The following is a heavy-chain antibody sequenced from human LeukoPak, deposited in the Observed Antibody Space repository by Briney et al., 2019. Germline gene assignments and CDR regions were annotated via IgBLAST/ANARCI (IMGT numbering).Heavy chain of an antibody. CDR2: FDPEDGET. D-gene: IGHD6-13*01. Sequence: ASVKVSCKVSGYTLTELSMHWVRQAPGKGLEWVGGFDPEDGETIYAQKFQGRVTMTEDTSTDTAYMELSGLRSEDTAVYYCAREYGAAAGPEGAFDIWGQGTMVTVSS. CDR3: AREYGAAAGPEGAFDI. J-gene: IGHJ3*02. CDR1: GYTLTELS. V-gene: IGHV1-24*01.